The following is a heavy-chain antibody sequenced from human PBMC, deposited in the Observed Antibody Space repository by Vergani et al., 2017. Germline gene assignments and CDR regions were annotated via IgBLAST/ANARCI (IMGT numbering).Heavy chain of an antibody. D-gene: IGHD3-9*01. CDR3: ATSTLRYSDYLLPGENWFDP. CDR2: ISHSGNV. CDR1: GVSVTSAGFS. V-gene: IGHV4-30-2*01. J-gene: IGHJ5*02. Sequence: QLHLQESGSGLVKPSQTLSLTCAVSGVSVTSAGFSWNWIRQTAGKGLEWIGYISHSGNVDYNPSLKSRLTISVDRSRNQFSLSLTSVTAADTAVYFCATSTLRYSDYLLPGENWFDPWGQGIRVTVSS.